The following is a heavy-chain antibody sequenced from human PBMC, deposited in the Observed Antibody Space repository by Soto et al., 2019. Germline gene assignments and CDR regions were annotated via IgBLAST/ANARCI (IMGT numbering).Heavy chain of an antibody. Sequence: PSENLSLTCAVSGGSISSGGYSWSWIRQPPGKGLEWIGYMYHSGSTYYNPSLKSRGTMSVDTSKNQFSLKVNSVTAADTALYYCARQGFGQLHGLVDVWGPGTTVTVSS. CDR2: MYHSGST. V-gene: IGHV4-30-2*01. J-gene: IGHJ6*02. CDR1: GGSISSGGYS. D-gene: IGHD3-10*01. CDR3: ARQGFGQLHGLVDV.